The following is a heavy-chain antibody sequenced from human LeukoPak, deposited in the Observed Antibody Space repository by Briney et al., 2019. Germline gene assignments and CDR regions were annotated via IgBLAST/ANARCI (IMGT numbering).Heavy chain of an antibody. J-gene: IGHJ4*02. D-gene: IGHD5-18*01. CDR3: ARGYSYGPDY. CDR1: GGSISSYY. CDR2: IYNSGST. V-gene: IGHV4-59*01. Sequence: SETLSLTCTVSGGSISSYYWSWIRQPPGKGLESIGYIYNSGSTNYNPSLKSRVTISIDTSKNQFSVNLSSATAADTAVYYCARGYSYGPDYWGQGTLVTVSS.